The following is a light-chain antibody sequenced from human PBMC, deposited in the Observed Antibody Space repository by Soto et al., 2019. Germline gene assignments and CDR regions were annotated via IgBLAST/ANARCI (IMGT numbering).Light chain of an antibody. CDR3: SSYAGSTVV. Sequence: QSVLTQPPSASRSPGQSVTISCTGTSSDVGGYNYVSWYQQHPGKAPKLIIYEVAKRPSGVPDRFSGSKSGNTASLTVSGLQADDEADYYCSSYAGSTVVFGGGTKLTVL. V-gene: IGLV2-8*02. CDR1: SSDVGGYNY. CDR2: EVA. J-gene: IGLJ2*01.